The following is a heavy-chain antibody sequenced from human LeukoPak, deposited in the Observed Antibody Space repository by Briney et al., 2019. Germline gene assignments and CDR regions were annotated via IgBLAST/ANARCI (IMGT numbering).Heavy chain of an antibody. D-gene: IGHD1-26*01. CDR2: ISAYNGDI. V-gene: IGHV1-18*01. CDR3: ARSHATTYIRSKNFADY. Sequence: EASVKVSCKASGYTFTDYGITWVRQAPGQGLEWMGYISAYNGDIDYAQILQGRATMTTDTSTSTAYMELRSLRSDDTAVYYCARSHATTYIRSKNFADYWGQGSLVTVSS. CDR1: GYTFTDYG. J-gene: IGHJ4*02.